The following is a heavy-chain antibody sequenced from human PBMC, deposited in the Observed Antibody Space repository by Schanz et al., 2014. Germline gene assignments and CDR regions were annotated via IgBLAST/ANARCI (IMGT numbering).Heavy chain of an antibody. D-gene: IGHD5-18*01. CDR1: GFTFSDAW. CDR2: IYTDGST. J-gene: IGHJ4*02. Sequence: EVKLVESGGGLVQPGGSLRLSCAASGFTFSDAWMTWVRQAPGKGLEWVSIIYTDGSTYYADSVRDRFTISRDNSKNMLYLQINNLRAEDTAVYYCARGTDTAMEHRPFDYWGQGTLVTVSS. CDR3: ARGTDTAMEHRPFDY. V-gene: IGHV3-66*01.